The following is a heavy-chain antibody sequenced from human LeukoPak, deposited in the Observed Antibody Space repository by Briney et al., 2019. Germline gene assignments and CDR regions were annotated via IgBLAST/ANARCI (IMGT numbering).Heavy chain of an antibody. CDR3: AKAFTVTDH. CDR2: IWYDGSNK. J-gene: IGHJ5*02. Sequence: GGSLRLSCAASGFTFSSYGMHRVRQAPGKGLEWVAVIWYDGSNKYYADSVKGRFTISRDNSKNTLYLQMNSLRAEDTAVYYCAKAFTVTDHWGQGTLVTVSS. V-gene: IGHV3-33*06. D-gene: IGHD4-17*01. CDR1: GFTFSSYG.